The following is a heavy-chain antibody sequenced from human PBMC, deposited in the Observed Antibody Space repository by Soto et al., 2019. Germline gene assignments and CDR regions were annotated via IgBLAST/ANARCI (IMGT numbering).Heavy chain of an antibody. CDR3: AKGGSRDNIVLMVYATAAFDI. CDR1: GFTFSDYA. V-gene: IGHV3-23*01. J-gene: IGHJ3*02. CDR2: ISGSGGST. D-gene: IGHD2-8*01. Sequence: PGGSLRLSCVVSGFTFSDYAMSWVRQAPGKGLEWVSAISGSGGSTYYADSVKGRFTISRDNSKNTLYLQMNSLRAEDTAVYYCAKGGSRDNIVLMVYATAAFDIWGQGTMVTVS.